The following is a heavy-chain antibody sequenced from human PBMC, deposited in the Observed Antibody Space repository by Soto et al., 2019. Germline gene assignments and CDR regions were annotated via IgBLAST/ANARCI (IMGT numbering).Heavy chain of an antibody. D-gene: IGHD2-15*01. CDR1: GGSISSSSYY. J-gene: IGHJ6*02. Sequence: SETLSLTCTVSGGSISSSSYYWGWIRQPPGEGLEWIGSIYYSGSTYYNPSLKSRVTISVDTSKNQFSLKLSSVTAADTAVYYCASIGGTLYYYYGMDVWGQGTTVTVSS. V-gene: IGHV4-39*01. CDR2: IYYSGST. CDR3: ASIGGTLYYYYGMDV.